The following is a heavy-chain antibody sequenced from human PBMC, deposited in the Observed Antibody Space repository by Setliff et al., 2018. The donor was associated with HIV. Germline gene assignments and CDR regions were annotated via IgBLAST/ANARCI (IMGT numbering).Heavy chain of an antibody. CDR2: ISSSGSPV. D-gene: IGHD4-4*01. J-gene: IGHJ3*02. CDR3: VRDLTTIVTRKVFDI. V-gene: IGHV3-48*03. CDR1: GFTFSNY. Sequence: LRLSCVVSGFTFSNYKNYEMHWVRQAPGKGLEWLSYISSSGSPVYYAESVKGRFTISRDNSKNTLYVQMNSLRADDTAIYYCVRDLTTIVTRKVFDIWGQGTMVTVSS.